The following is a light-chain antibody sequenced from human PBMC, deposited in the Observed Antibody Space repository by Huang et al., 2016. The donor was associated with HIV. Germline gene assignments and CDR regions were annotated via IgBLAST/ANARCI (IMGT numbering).Light chain of an antibody. CDR2: NRC. Sequence: DVLLTQSPLSLPVTVGQPAFITFKSNQSVVYGDGNVYLNWFHQRPGHSPRRMIDNRCHRDTGVPDRFSAGGSGTDVTLWISEVEAEDVGDYSCMQASHGAATFGQGTRVDIK. V-gene: IGKV2-30*01. J-gene: IGKJ1*01. CDR1: QSVVYGDGNVY. CDR3: MQASHGAAT.